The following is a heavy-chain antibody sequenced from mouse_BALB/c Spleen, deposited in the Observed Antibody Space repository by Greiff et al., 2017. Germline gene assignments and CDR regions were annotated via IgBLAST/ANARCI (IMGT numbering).Heavy chain of an antibody. CDR1: GFTFSSYG. J-gene: IGHJ4*01. CDR3: ARRDDDYDKNAMDY. D-gene: IGHD2-4*01. CDR2: ISSGGSYT. Sequence: EVKVEESGGGLVKLGGSLKLSCAASGFTFSSYGMSWVRQTPDKRLEWVATISSGGSYTYYPDSVKGRFTISRDNAKNTLYLQMSSLKSEDTAMYYCARRDDDYDKNAMDYWGQGTSVTVSS. V-gene: IGHV5-6*03.